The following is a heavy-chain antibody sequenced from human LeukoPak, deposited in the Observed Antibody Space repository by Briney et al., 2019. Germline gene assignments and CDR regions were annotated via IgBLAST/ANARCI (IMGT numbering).Heavy chain of an antibody. CDR3: ARVSWELELDY. J-gene: IGHJ4*02. CDR1: GYTFTGYF. V-gene: IGHV1-2*02. Sequence: ASVKVSCKASGYTFTGYFVHWVRQAPGQGLEWMGWINPNSGGTNYAQKFQGRVTMTRDTSISTAYMELSRLRSDDTAVYYCARVSWELELDYWGQGTLVTVSS. D-gene: IGHD1-26*01. CDR2: INPNSGGT.